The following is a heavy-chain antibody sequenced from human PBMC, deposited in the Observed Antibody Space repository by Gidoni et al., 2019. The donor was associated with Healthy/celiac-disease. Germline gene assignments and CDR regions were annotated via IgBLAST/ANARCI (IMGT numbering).Heavy chain of an antibody. V-gene: IGHV4-59*01. Sequence: QVQLQESGPGLVKPSETLSLTCTVSGGSISSYYWSWIRQPPGKGLEWIGYIYYSGSTNYNPSLKSRVTISVDTSKNQFSLKLSSVTAADTAVYYCARDRGGHGYVWWFDPWGQGTLVTVSS. D-gene: IGHD3-16*01. CDR1: GGSISSYY. CDR3: ARDRGGHGYVWWFDP. J-gene: IGHJ5*02. CDR2: IYYSGST.